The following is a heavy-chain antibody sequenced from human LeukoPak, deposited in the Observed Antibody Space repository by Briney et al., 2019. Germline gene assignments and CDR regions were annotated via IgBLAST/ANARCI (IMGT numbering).Heavy chain of an antibody. J-gene: IGHJ4*02. Sequence: SETLSLTCTVSGGSISNYHWSWIRQPAGKGLEGIGQIHTSGSTNYNPPIKSRVTMSIATTEDQVSLTIRSVTAADTAFYYCARRDISSGWSFDYWRQGTLVTVSS. CDR2: IHTSGST. CDR3: ARRDISSGWSFDY. V-gene: IGHV4-4*07. D-gene: IGHD6-19*01. CDR1: GGSISNYH.